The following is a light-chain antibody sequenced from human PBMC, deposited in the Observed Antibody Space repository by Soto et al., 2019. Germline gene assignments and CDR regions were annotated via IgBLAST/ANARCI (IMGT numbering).Light chain of an antibody. CDR3: QQYYSTPLT. Sequence: DIVMTQSPDSLAVSLGERATINCKSSQSVLYSSNNENYLAWYQQKPRHPPKLLIYWASTRESGVPDRFSGSGSGTDFTLTISSLQAEDVAVYSCQQYYSTPLTFGGGTKVEIK. V-gene: IGKV4-1*01. CDR1: QSVLYSSNNENY. J-gene: IGKJ4*01. CDR2: WAS.